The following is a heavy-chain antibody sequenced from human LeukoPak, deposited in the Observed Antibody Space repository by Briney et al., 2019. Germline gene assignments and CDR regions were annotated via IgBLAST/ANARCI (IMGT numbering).Heavy chain of an antibody. CDR2: VHTDGST. J-gene: IGHJ4*02. CDR3: ARDRLVGAGLGRYFDY. V-gene: IGHV3-66*02. Sequence: GGSLRLSCAASGFTVSTNYMSWVRQAPGKGLEWVSVVHTDGSTYYADSVKGRFSISRDNSKNTLFLQMSSLRAEDTAVYYCARDRLVGAGLGRYFDYWGQGTLVTVSS. D-gene: IGHD1-26*01. CDR1: GFTVSTNY.